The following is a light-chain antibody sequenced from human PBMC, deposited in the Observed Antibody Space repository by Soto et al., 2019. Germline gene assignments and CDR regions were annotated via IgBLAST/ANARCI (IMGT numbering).Light chain of an antibody. Sequence: DIQMTQSPSSMSASVGDRVTITCRASQGVSAYLLWYQQRQGRAPKLLIYAASNLLSGVPSRFSGSGSGTEFTLTISSLQPDDFATYYCQQYNSYSQWTFGQGTKVDIK. CDR1: QGVSAY. CDR3: QQYNSYSQWT. CDR2: AAS. J-gene: IGKJ1*01. V-gene: IGKV1-9*01.